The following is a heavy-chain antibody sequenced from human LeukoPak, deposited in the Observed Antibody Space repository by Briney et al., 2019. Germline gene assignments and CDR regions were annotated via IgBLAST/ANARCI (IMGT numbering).Heavy chain of an antibody. J-gene: IGHJ4*02. CDR1: GGSISSSSYY. Sequence: SETLSLTCTVSGGSISSSSYYWGWIRQPPGKGLEWIGTVYYSGSTNYNPSLKSRVTISVDKSKNQFSLRLSSVTAADTAVYYCARHSSGWYEAVDYWGQGTLVTVSS. CDR2: VYYSGST. D-gene: IGHD6-19*01. V-gene: IGHV4-39*01. CDR3: ARHSSGWYEAVDY.